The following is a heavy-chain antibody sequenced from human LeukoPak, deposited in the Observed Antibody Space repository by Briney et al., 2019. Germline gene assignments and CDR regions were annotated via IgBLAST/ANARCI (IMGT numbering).Heavy chain of an antibody. V-gene: IGHV4-61*02. J-gene: IGHJ6*03. CDR2: IYTSGST. Sequence: SETLSLTCTVSGGSISSGSYYWSWIRQPAGKGLEWIGRIYTSGSTNYNPSLKSRVTISVDTSKNQFSLKLSSVTAADTAVYYWSRGSGTTSDYYYMDVWGKGTTVTVSS. CDR3: SRGSGTTSDYYYMDV. CDR1: GGSISSGSYY. D-gene: IGHD1-7*01.